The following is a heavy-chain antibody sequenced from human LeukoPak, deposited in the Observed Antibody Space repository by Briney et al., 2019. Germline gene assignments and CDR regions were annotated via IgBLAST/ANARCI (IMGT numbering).Heavy chain of an antibody. CDR3: ARHLYSGYDRVFDY. J-gene: IGHJ4*02. Sequence: SETLSLTCAVSGGSISGYYWIWIRQPPGKGLEWIGYIYYNGITNYNPSLKSRVTISEDTSKNQFSLKLSSVTAADTAMYYCARHLYSGYDRVFDYWGQGTLVTVSS. CDR1: GGSISGYY. V-gene: IGHV4-59*08. CDR2: IYYNGIT. D-gene: IGHD5-12*01.